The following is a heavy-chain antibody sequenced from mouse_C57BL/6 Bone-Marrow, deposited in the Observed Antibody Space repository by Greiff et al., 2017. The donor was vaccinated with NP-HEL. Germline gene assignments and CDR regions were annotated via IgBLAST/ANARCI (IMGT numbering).Heavy chain of an antibody. CDR1: GYTFTSYG. Sequence: QVQLQQSGAELARPGASVKLSCKASGYTFTSYGISWVKQRTGQGLEWIGEIYPRSGNTYYNEKFKGKATLTADKSSSTAYMELSSLTSEDSAVYVCARRRFAYWGQGTLVTVSA. V-gene: IGHV1-81*01. CDR2: IYPRSGNT. J-gene: IGHJ3*01. CDR3: ARRRFAY.